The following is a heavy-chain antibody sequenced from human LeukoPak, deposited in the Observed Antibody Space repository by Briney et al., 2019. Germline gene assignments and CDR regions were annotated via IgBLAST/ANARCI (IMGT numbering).Heavy chain of an antibody. CDR1: GGSVSRGTQY. CDR2: ISTTGTT. V-gene: IGHV4-61*02. D-gene: IGHD3-3*01. CDR3: ARDFGSDYDFWSSRNTGLFDP. Sequence: PSQTLSLTCTVSGGSVSRGTQYWSWIRQPAGKGLEWIGRISTTGTTKYNPSLKSRVTMSMDTSENQFSLTLISVTAADTAVYFCARDFGSDYDFWSSRNTGLFDPWGQGTLVTVSS. J-gene: IGHJ5*02.